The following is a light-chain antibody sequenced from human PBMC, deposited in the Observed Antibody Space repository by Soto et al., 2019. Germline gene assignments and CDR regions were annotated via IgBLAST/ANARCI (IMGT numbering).Light chain of an antibody. CDR3: QQYNNWPLT. CDR1: QSIGRN. J-gene: IGKJ5*01. Sequence: EIMMTQSPATLSVSPGERATLSCRASQSIGRNLVWCQQKPGQAPRLLIYGASSRATGIPVRFSGSGSGTEFTLTISSLQSEDFAVYYCQQYNNWPLTFGQGTRLEIK. CDR2: GAS. V-gene: IGKV3-15*01.